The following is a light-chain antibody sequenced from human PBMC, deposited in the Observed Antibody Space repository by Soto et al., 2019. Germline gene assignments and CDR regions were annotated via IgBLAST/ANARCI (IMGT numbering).Light chain of an antibody. Sequence: QPVLTQPPSVSGAPGQRVTISCTGSSSNIGAGYDVHWYQQLPGTAPKLLIYGNSNRPSGVPDRFSGSKSGTSASLAITGLQAEDGADYYCQSYESSLSAVVFGGGTKLTVL. CDR1: SSNIGAGYD. V-gene: IGLV1-40*01. J-gene: IGLJ2*01. CDR3: QSYESSLSAVV. CDR2: GNS.